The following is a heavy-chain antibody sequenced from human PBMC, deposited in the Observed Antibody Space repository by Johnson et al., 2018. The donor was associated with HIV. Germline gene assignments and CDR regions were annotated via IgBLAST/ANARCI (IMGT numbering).Heavy chain of an antibody. Sequence: QVQLVESGGGVVRPGGSLRLSCAASGFTLSSYGMHWVRQAPGKGLVWVAVISYDGINKYYADSVKGRFTISRDNSKSTLYLQMNSLRAEDTAVYYCARDGSRSSCNAFDIWGQGTMVTVSS. J-gene: IGHJ3*02. CDR1: GFTLSSYG. CDR2: ISYDGINK. D-gene: IGHD6-6*01. CDR3: ARDGSRSSCNAFDI. V-gene: IGHV3-30*03.